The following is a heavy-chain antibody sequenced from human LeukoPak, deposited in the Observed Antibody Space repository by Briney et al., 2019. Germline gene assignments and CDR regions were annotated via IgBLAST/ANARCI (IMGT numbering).Heavy chain of an antibody. D-gene: IGHD2-2*01. Sequence: PGGSLRLSCAASGFTFSSYSMNWVRQAPGKGLEWVSYISSSSSTLYYADSVKGRFTIFRDNAKNSLYLQMNSLRAEDTAVYYCARDRCSSISCFALDYWGQGTLVTVSS. CDR3: ARDRCSSISCFALDY. V-gene: IGHV3-48*04. J-gene: IGHJ4*02. CDR2: ISSSSSTL. CDR1: GFTFSSYS.